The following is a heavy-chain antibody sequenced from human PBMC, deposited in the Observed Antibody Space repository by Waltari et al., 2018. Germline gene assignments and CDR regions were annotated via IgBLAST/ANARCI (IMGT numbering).Heavy chain of an antibody. Sequence: EVQLVESGGGLVQPGGSLRLSCAASGFMFRSYWMTWVRQFPGRGLERVANINVDGSEDYFVESVRGRFSISRDNAKNSLYLQMNSLRAEDTAVYYCTRDKGWQCFDIWGQGTMVTVSS. CDR2: INVDGSED. CDR3: TRDKGWQCFDI. J-gene: IGHJ3*02. CDR1: GFMFRSYW. D-gene: IGHD6-19*01. V-gene: IGHV3-7*03.